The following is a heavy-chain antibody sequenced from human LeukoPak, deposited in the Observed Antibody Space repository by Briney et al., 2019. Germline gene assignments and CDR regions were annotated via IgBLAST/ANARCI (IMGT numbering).Heavy chain of an antibody. D-gene: IGHD3-10*01. V-gene: IGHV3-9*01. CDR2: ISWNSGRT. Sequence: GGSLRLSCAASGFTFDDYAMHWVRQAPGKGLEWVSGISWNSGRTGYADSVKGRFTISRDNAKNSLYLQMNSLRAEDTAVYYCAKFKGHYGDSEYYFDYWGQGTLVTVSS. CDR3: AKFKGHYGDSEYYFDY. CDR1: GFTFDDYA. J-gene: IGHJ4*02.